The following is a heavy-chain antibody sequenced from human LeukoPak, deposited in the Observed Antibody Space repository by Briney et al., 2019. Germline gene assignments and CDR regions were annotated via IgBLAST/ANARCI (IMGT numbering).Heavy chain of an antibody. CDR1: GFNFGIYG. Sequence: PGTSLRLSCTASGFNFGIYGMHWARQAPGKGLEWVAFIRYDGSNKYYADSVKGRFTISRDNSKNTLYLQMNSLRAEDTAVYYCAKDLTLPSWGFGEFLFDYWGQGTLVTVSS. CDR2: IRYDGSNK. J-gene: IGHJ4*02. CDR3: AKDLTLPSWGFGEFLFDY. V-gene: IGHV3-30*02. D-gene: IGHD3-10*01.